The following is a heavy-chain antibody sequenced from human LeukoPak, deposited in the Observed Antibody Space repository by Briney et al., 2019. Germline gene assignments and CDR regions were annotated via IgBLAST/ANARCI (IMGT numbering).Heavy chain of an antibody. J-gene: IGHJ5*02. Sequence: ASVKVSCKASGYTFTGYYMHWVRQAPGQGLEWMGWINPNSGGTNYAQKFQGRVTMTRDTSISTAYMELSRLRSEDTAVYYCARDTAAAGTLVWFDPWGQGTLVTVSS. D-gene: IGHD6-13*01. CDR3: ARDTAAAGTLVWFDP. CDR2: INPNSGGT. CDR1: GYTFTGYY. V-gene: IGHV1-2*02.